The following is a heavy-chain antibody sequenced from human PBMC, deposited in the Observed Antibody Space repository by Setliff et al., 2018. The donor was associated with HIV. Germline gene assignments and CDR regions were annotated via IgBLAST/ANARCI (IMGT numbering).Heavy chain of an antibody. D-gene: IGHD2-2*01. V-gene: IGHV1-46*01. J-gene: IGHJ5*02. CDR2: INPTGGST. Sequence: GASVKVSCKPSGYSFTNHYMHWVRQAPGQGLEWMGVINPTGGSTRNTQKFQGRVTITTDESTSTAYMELSGLRSEDTAVYYCARDFGGYCSSMSCPGLFDPWGQGTLVTVSS. CDR3: ARDFGGYCSSMSCPGLFDP. CDR1: GYSFTNHY.